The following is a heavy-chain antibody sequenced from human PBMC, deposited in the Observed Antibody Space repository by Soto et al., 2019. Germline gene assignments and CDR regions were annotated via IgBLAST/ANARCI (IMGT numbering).Heavy chain of an antibody. Sequence: PGGSLRLSCAASGFTFSSYGMHWVRQAPGKGLEWVAVISYDGSSKYYADSVKGRFTISRDNSKNTLYLQMNSLRAEDTAVYYCAKEGYCSSTRCYVGHYYYYYMDVWGKGTTVTVSS. CDR1: GFTFSSYG. CDR3: AKEGYCSSTRCYVGHYYYYYMDV. J-gene: IGHJ6*03. CDR2: ISYDGSSK. V-gene: IGHV3-30*18. D-gene: IGHD2-2*01.